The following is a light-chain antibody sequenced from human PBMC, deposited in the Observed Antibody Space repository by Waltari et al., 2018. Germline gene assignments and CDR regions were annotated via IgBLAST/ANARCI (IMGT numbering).Light chain of an antibody. Sequence: EIVLTQSPGSLSLSPGERATLSCRASQSVRSAYLAWYQHKPGQAPRLLIYGASSRATGIPDRFRGGGSGTDFTLTIDTLEPEDFAVYYCQQYGSSPRTFGQGTKVEI. J-gene: IGKJ1*01. CDR1: QSVRSAY. CDR3: QQYGSSPRT. CDR2: GAS. V-gene: IGKV3-20*01.